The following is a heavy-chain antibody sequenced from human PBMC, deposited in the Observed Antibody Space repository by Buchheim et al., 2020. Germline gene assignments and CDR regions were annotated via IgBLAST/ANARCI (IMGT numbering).Heavy chain of an antibody. V-gene: IGHV3-21*01. D-gene: IGHD2-2*02. CDR1: GFTFSSYS. CDR2: ISSSSSYI. CDR3: ARGGCSSTSCYRYYYYYMDV. J-gene: IGHJ6*03. Sequence: EVQLVESGGGLVKPGGSLRLSCAASGFTFSSYSMNWVRQAPGKGLEWVSSISSSSSYIYYADSVKGRFTISRDNAKNSLYLQMNSLRAEDTAVYYCARGGCSSTSCYRYYYYYMDVWGKGTT.